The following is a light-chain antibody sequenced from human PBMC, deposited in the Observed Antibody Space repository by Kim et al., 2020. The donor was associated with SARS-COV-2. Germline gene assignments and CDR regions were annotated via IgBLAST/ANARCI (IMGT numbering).Light chain of an antibody. V-gene: IGKV1-33*01. CDR1: EDVSDY. CDR3: QQYDAPPFT. Sequence: GDRVTMTCQGSEDVSDYFNWYNQKPGEAPKVLIRDAANLESGVPSRFSRGGYGTEFSLTISSVQPEDMGTYYCQQYDAPPFTFGQGTRLEIK. CDR2: DAA. J-gene: IGKJ5*01.